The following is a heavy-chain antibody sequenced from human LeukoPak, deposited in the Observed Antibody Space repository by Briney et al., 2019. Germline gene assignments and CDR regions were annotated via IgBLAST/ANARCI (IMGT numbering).Heavy chain of an antibody. CDR1: GFTFDDYV. CDR2: INGDGGRT. CDR3: AKDIRYTSGTYWGRFDC. V-gene: IGHV3-43*02. Sequence: GGSLRLSCAASGFTFDDYVMHWVRQAPGKGLEWVSLINGDGGRTYYADSVKGRFTISRDNSKNSLYLQMNSLRTEDTALYYCAKDIRYTSGTYWGRFDCWGQGTLVTVSS. D-gene: IGHD6-19*01. J-gene: IGHJ4*02.